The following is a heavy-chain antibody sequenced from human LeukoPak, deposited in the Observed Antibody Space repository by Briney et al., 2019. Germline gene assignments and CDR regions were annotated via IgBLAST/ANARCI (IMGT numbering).Heavy chain of an antibody. CDR3: ARLGYSSGWYFDY. CDR2: IYYSGST. D-gene: IGHD6-19*01. Sequence: SETLSLTCTVSGGSISSSSYYWGWIRQPPGKGLEWIGSIYYSGSTYYNPSLKSRVTISVDTSKNQFSLKLSTVTAADTAVYYCARLGYSSGWYFDYWGQGTLVTVSS. J-gene: IGHJ4*02. CDR1: GGSISSSSYY. V-gene: IGHV4-39*01.